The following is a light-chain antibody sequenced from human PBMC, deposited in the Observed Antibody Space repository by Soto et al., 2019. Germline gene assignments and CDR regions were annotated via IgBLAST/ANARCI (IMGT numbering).Light chain of an antibody. CDR3: QQYTGPPTT. J-gene: IGKJ5*01. CDR2: GAS. Sequence: EVILTQTPDTLSLSPGERATLSCRASHTVSSNYLAWCQQRPGQAPRLLIYGASTRAAGIPDRFSGSGSGTDFTLTITRLEPEDSAVYFCQQYTGPPTTFGQGTRLANK. CDR1: HTVSSNY. V-gene: IGKV3-20*01.